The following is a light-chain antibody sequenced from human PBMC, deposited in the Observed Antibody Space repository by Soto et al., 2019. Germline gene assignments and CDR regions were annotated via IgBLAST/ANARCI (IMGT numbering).Light chain of an antibody. V-gene: IGKV3-15*01. CDR2: GAS. CDR3: QRYDDWPLLT. J-gene: IGKJ4*01. CDR1: RSVTNNN. Sequence: EMVMTQSPATLSVSPGERATLSCRASRSVTNNNLAWYQQKPGRPPRLLIYGASTRANGVPVRFSGSGSGTDFTLTISSLQSEDFAVYYCQRYDDWPLLTFVGGTKVEIK.